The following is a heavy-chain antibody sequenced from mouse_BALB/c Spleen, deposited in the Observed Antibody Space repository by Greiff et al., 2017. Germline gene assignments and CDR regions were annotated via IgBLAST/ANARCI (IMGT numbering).Heavy chain of an antibody. D-gene: IGHD2-4*01. CDR1: GFSLTSYG. V-gene: IGHV2-9*02. CDR3: ARVKITTDWYFDV. J-gene: IGHJ1*01. Sequence: VQLQQSGPGLVAPSQSLSITCTVSGFSLTSYGVHWVRQPPGKGLEWLGVIWAGGSTNYNSALMSRLSISKDNSKSQVFLKMNSLQTDDTAMYYCARVKITTDWYFDVWGAGTTVTVSS. CDR2: IWAGGST.